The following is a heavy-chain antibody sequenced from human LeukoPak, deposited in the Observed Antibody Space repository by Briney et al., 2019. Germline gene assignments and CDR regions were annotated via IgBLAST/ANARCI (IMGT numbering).Heavy chain of an antibody. D-gene: IGHD3-22*01. CDR3: ARDMDYYDSSGYSLYYFDY. J-gene: IGHJ4*02. V-gene: IGHV3-48*02. CDR2: ISGSSSTI. CDR1: GFTFSSYS. Sequence: TGGSLRLSCAASGFTFSSYSMNWVRQAPGKGLEWVSYISGSSSTIYYADSVKGRFTISRDNAKNSLYLQMNSLRDEDTAVYYCARDMDYYDSSGYSLYYFDYWGQGTLVTVSS.